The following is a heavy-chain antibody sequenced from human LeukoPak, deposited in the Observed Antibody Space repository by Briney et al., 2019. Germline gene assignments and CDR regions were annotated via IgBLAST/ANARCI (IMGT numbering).Heavy chain of an antibody. J-gene: IGHJ4*02. Sequence: GGSLRLSCAASGFTVSSNFMGWVRQAPGKGLEWVSIIYGGGHTNYADPVKGRFTISRDNSKSTLYLQMSSLRAEDTAVYYCVRDRRVGAAMTEDWGQGTLVTVSS. D-gene: IGHD2-2*01. V-gene: IGHV3-53*01. CDR1: GFTVSSNF. CDR2: IYGGGHT. CDR3: VRDRRVGAAMTED.